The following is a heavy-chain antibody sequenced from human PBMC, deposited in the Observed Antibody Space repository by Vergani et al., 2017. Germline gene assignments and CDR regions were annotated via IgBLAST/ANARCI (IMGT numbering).Heavy chain of an antibody. Sequence: QVQLVESGGGVVQPGRSLRLSCAASGFTFSSYGMHWVRQAPGKGLEWVAVISYDGSNKYYADSVKGRFTISRDNSKNTLYLQMNSLRAEDTAVYYCAKDITFWNVHLFDYWGQGTLVTVSS. J-gene: IGHJ4*02. CDR3: AKDITFWNVHLFDY. D-gene: IGHD1-1*01. CDR2: ISYDGSNK. CDR1: GFTFSSYG. V-gene: IGHV3-30*18.